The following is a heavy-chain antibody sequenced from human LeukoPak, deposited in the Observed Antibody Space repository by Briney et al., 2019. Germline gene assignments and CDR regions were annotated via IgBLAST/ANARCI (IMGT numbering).Heavy chain of an antibody. D-gene: IGHD6-13*01. CDR1: GYTFTGYY. CDR2: INPNSGGT. J-gene: IGHJ4*02. V-gene: IGHV1-2*02. Sequence: ASVKVSCKASGYTFTGYYMHWARQAPGQGLEWMGWINPNSGGTNCAQKFQGRVTMTRDTSISTAYMELSRLRSDDTAVYYCARDPEGYSSSPTGMDYWGQGTLVTVSS. CDR3: ARDPEGYSSSPTGMDY.